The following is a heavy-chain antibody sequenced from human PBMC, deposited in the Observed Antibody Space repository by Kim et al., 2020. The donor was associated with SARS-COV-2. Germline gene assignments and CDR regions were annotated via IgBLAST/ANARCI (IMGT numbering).Heavy chain of an antibody. CDR2: ITKSSTTI. V-gene: IGHV3-48*02. CDR3: VRDRMGGAFDM. D-gene: IGHD3-16*01. CDR1: GFTFSAYD. J-gene: IGHJ3*02. Sequence: RGSLRLSCATSGFTFSAYDMNWVRQAPGKGLEWLSFITKSSTTIYYADSVEGRFTISRDNAKNSLFLQMNSLRDEDTALYYCVRDRMGGAFDMWGQGTMV.